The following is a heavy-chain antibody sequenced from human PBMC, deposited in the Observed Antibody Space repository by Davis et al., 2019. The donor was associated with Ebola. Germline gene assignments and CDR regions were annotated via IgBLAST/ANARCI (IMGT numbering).Heavy chain of an antibody. CDR1: GYTFTSYG. CDR3: ARELRELLMVGWFDP. CDR2: ISAYNGNT. V-gene: IGHV1-18*01. Sequence: ASVTVSCKASGYTFTSYGISWVRQAPGQGLEWMGWISAYNGNTNYAQKFQGRVTITADESTSTAYMELSSLRSEDTAVYYCARELRELLMVGWFDPWGQGTLVTVSS. J-gene: IGHJ5*02. D-gene: IGHD1-26*01.